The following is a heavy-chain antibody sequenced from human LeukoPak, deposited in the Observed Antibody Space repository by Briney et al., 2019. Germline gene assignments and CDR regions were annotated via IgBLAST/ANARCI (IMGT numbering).Heavy chain of an antibody. CDR2: IYENGGTT. CDR3: AKDFRIGYSAHFDY. J-gene: IGHJ4*02. Sequence: GGSLRLSCVGSGFTFRSHAMSWVRQAPEKGLEFVSGIYENGGTTYYAASVKGRFSISRDNSKNTLYLQMDSLRGEGTAVYYCAKDFRIGYSAHFDYWGQGALVTVSS. D-gene: IGHD2-21*01. CDR1: GFTFRSHA. V-gene: IGHV3-23*01.